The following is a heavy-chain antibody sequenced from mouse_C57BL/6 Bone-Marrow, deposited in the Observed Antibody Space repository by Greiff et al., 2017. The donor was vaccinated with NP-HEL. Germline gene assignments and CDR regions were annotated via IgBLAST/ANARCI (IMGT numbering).Heavy chain of an antibody. CDR3: ARVGQLRGYAMDY. D-gene: IGHD3-2*02. V-gene: IGHV3-6*01. CDR2: ISYDGSN. CDR1: GYSITSGYY. J-gene: IGHJ4*01. Sequence: EVQLKESGPGLVKPSQSLSLTCSVTGYSITSGYYWNWIRQFPGNKLEWMGYISYDGSNNYNPSLKNRISITRDTSKNQFFLKLNSVTTEDTATYYCARVGQLRGYAMDYWGQGTSVTVSS.